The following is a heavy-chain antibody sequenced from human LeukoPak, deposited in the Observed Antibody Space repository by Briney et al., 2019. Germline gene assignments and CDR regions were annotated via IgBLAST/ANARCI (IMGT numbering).Heavy chain of an antibody. D-gene: IGHD6-13*01. Sequence: ASVKVSCKASGYTFTGYYMHWVRQAPGQGLEWMGWINPNSGGTNYAQKFQGWVTMTRDTSISTAYMELSRLRSDDTAVYYCARVVTRSSSWSPLDYWGQGTLVTVSP. CDR3: ARVVTRSSSWSPLDY. CDR2: INPNSGGT. CDR1: GYTFTGYY. J-gene: IGHJ4*02. V-gene: IGHV1-2*04.